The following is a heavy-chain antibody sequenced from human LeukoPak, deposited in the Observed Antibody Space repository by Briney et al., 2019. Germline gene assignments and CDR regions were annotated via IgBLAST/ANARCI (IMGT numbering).Heavy chain of an antibody. J-gene: IGHJ4*02. CDR2: INHSGST. V-gene: IGHV4-34*01. CDR1: GGSFSGYY. Sequence: PSETLSLTCAVYGGSFSGYYWSWIRQPPGKGLEWIGEINHSGSTNYNPSLKSRVTISVETSKNQFSLKLSSVTAADTAVYYCARGRFGIAARHDYWGQGTLVTVSS. D-gene: IGHD6-6*01. CDR3: ARGRFGIAARHDY.